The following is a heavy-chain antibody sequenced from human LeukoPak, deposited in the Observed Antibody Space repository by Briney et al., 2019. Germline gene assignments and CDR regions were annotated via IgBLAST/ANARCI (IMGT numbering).Heavy chain of an antibody. CDR1: RLGFSMYG. V-gene: IGHV3-23*01. D-gene: IGHD3-10*01. J-gene: IGHJ6*03. CDR2: FSGSGGPT. Sequence: GGSLSLSCTASRLGFSMYGMSWVRQAPGKGLEWVSAFSGSGGPTYYADSVKGRFTISRDNSMNTLYLQMNDLRVEDTAVYYCAKDWNQFGSGSHLDYMDVWGKGTTVTVS. CDR3: AKDWNQFGSGSHLDYMDV.